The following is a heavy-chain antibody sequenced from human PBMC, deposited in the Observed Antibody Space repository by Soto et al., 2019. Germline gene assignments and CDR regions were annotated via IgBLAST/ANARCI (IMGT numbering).Heavy chain of an antibody. CDR3: AKRSLSPSSGGGTCYSPCDS. V-gene: IGHV3-23*01. J-gene: IGHJ4*02. D-gene: IGHD2-15*01. CDR1: GFTFSTYA. CDR2: ITGSGAGT. Sequence: EVQLSDSGGGLVQPGGSLRLSCTASGFTFSTYAMSWVRQAPGTGLEWVSTITGSGAGTYYADSVKGRFTISRDNSKKTLYLQMNSLRAEDTAVYYCAKRSLSPSSGGGTCYSPCDSWGQGPLVSVSS.